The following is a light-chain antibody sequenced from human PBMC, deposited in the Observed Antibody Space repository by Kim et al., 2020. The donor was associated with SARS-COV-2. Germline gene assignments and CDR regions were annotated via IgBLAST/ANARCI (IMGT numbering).Light chain of an antibody. CDR1: SSNIGVNS. CDR3: ATWDDSLDGWV. Sequence: QPVLTQSPSASGTPGQRVTISCSGSSSNIGVNSVNWYQQLPGTAPKLLIYSNDQRPSGVPDRFSGSKSGTSASLAISGLQSEDEADYYCATWDDSLDGWVFGGGTQLTVL. J-gene: IGLJ3*02. V-gene: IGLV1-44*01. CDR2: SND.